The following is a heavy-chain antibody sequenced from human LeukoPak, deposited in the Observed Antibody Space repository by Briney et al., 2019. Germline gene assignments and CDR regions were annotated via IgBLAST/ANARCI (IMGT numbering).Heavy chain of an antibody. CDR3: TRDYGSGSFDY. D-gene: IGHD3-10*01. V-gene: IGHV3-74*01. Sequence: PGGSLRLSCAASRFTFSSYWMHWVRQAPEKGLVWVSRINSDGSSTTDADSVKGRFTISRDNAKNTLYLQMNSLRVEDTAVYYCTRDYGSGSFDYWGQGTLVTVSS. J-gene: IGHJ4*02. CDR2: INSDGSST. CDR1: RFTFSSYW.